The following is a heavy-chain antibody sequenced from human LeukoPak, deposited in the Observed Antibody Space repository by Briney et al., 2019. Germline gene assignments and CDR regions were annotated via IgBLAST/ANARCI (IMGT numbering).Heavy chain of an antibody. V-gene: IGHV4-39*01. CDR2: IYYSGST. Sequence: SETLSLTCTVFGGSISSSSYYWGWIRQPPGKGLEWIGSIYYSGSTYYNPSLKNRVTISVDTSKNQFSLKLSSVTAADTAVYYCARRAVAGDSDWFDPWGQGTLVTVSS. CDR3: ARRAVAGDSDWFDP. J-gene: IGHJ5*02. CDR1: GGSISSSSYY. D-gene: IGHD6-19*01.